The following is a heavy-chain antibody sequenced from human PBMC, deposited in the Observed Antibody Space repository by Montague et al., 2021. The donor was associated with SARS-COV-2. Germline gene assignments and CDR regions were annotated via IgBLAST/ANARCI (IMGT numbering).Heavy chain of an antibody. D-gene: IGHD3-10*01. J-gene: IGHJ3*02. Sequence: SETLSLTCAVYGGSFSDFYWSWIRQPPGKGLEWIGEINHSGSSYYNPSLKSRVTISVDTSKNQFSLKLSSVTAADTAVYYCASRNRGNRGAFDIWDQGTMVTVSS. CDR2: INHSGSS. CDR3: ASRNRGNRGAFDI. V-gene: IGHV4-34*01. CDR1: GGSFSDFY.